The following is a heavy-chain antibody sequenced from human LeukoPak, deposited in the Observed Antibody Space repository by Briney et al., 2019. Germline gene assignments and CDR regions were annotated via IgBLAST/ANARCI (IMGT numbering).Heavy chain of an antibody. CDR1: GFTFSSYA. CDR2: ISYDGSNK. J-gene: IGHJ6*02. V-gene: IGHV3-30*18. CDR3: ANEGSDERHGMDV. Sequence: GGSLRLSCAASGFTFSSYAMSWVRQAPGKGLEWVAVISYDGSNKYYADSVKGRFTISRDNSKNTLYLQMNSLRAEDTAVYYCANEGSDERHGMDVWGQGTTVTVSS. D-gene: IGHD1-1*01.